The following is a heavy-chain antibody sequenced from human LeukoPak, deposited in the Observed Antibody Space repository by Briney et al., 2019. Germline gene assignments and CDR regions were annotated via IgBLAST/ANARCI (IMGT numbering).Heavy chain of an antibody. Sequence: GGSLRLSCSASGFTFSSYAMHWVRQAPGKGLEYVSAISSNGGSTYYADSVKGRFTISRDNSKNTLYLQMSSLRAEDTAVYYCARDSPGDDILTGYYTDPFDYWGQGTLVTVSS. CDR1: GFTFSSYA. D-gene: IGHD3-9*01. CDR3: ARDSPGDDILTGYYTDPFDY. CDR2: ISSNGGST. J-gene: IGHJ4*02. V-gene: IGHV3-64D*06.